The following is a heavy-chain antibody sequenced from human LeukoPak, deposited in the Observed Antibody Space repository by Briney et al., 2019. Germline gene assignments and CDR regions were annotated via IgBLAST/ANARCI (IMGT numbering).Heavy chain of an antibody. D-gene: IGHD4-17*01. Sequence: GGSLRLSCAASGFTFSAFAMTWVRQAPEKGLEWVSSITGNHHSRYNTDSVQGRFTISRDNSKNTLYLQMNSLRADDTAIYYCTKDPNGDYVGAFAPWGQGTLVTVSS. CDR1: GFTFSAFA. V-gene: IGHV3-23*01. CDR2: ITGNHHSR. CDR3: TKDPNGDYVGAFAP. J-gene: IGHJ5*02.